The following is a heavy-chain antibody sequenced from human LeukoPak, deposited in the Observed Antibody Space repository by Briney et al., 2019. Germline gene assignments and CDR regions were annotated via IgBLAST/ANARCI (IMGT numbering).Heavy chain of an antibody. Sequence: GGSLRLSCAASGFTFSSYGMHWVRQAPGKGLEWVAFIRYDGSNKYYADSVKGRFTISRDNSKNTLYLQMNSLRAEDTAVYYCAKDKDYDSSGLDYWGQGTLVTVSS. V-gene: IGHV3-30*02. CDR1: GFTFSSYG. CDR2: IRYDGSNK. CDR3: AKDKDYDSSGLDY. J-gene: IGHJ4*02. D-gene: IGHD3-22*01.